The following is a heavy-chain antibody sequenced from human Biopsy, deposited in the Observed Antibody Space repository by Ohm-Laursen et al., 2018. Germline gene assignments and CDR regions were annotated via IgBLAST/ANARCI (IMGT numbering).Heavy chain of an antibody. Sequence: SQTLSLTCTVSGGSVSDSFHFWSWIRQPPGKGLEWIGDVYYSGTTHYNPSLKSRLTISVDTSKNQFSLNLNSVTAADTAVYFCARDVKRYCSGTSCYSGYFGMDVWGQGTTVTVS. J-gene: IGHJ6*02. CDR3: ARDVKRYCSGTSCYSGYFGMDV. D-gene: IGHD2-2*01. CDR2: VYYSGTT. CDR1: GGSVSDSFHF. V-gene: IGHV4-61*01.